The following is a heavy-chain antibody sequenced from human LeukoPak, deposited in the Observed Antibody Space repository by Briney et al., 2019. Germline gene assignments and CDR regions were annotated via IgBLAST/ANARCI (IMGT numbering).Heavy chain of an antibody. CDR2: IYYSGST. V-gene: IGHV4-59*08. Sequence: SETLSLTCTASGGSISSYYWSWIRQPPGKGLEWIGYIYYSGSTNYNPSLKSRVTISVDTSKNQFSLKLSSVTAADTAVYYCARHMGLGYSYGYPYFGYWGQGTLVTVSS. D-gene: IGHD5-18*01. J-gene: IGHJ4*02. CDR3: ARHMGLGYSYGYPYFGY. CDR1: GGSISSYY.